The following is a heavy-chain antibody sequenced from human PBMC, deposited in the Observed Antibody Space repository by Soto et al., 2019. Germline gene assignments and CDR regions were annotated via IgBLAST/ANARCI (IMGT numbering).Heavy chain of an antibody. J-gene: IGHJ3*01. CDR2: ISSSSSTI. CDR1: GFTFSSYS. Sequence: GGSLRLSCAASGFTFSSYSMNWVRQAPGKGLEWVSYISSSSSTIYYADSVKGRFTISRDNAKNSLYLQMNSLRAGDTAMYYCVRGGRGYTKDDVFDVWGQGTMVTVSS. CDR3: VRGGRGYTKDDVFDV. D-gene: IGHD2-2*02. V-gene: IGHV3-48*01.